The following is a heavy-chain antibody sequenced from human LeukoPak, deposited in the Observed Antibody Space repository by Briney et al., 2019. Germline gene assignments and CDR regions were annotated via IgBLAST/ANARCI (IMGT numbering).Heavy chain of an antibody. J-gene: IGHJ6*04. CDR1: GFAFSSYE. Sequence: GRSLRLSCAASGFAFSSYEINWVRQAPGKGLEWVSSISSSGSTIYYADSVRGRFTISRDNAKNSLYLQMNSLRAEDTAVYYCAELGITMIGGVWGKGTTVTISS. CDR2: ISSSGSTI. V-gene: IGHV3-48*03. D-gene: IGHD3-10*02. CDR3: AELGITMIGGV.